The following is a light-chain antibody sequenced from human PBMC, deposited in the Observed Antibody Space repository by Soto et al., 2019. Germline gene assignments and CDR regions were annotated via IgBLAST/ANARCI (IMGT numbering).Light chain of an antibody. CDR2: TDY. J-gene: IGLJ3*02. Sequence: QSVLTQPPSASGTPGQRVIISCSGSNSNIGTYTVNWYQQLPGTAPKLLIYTDYQRPSGVPDRFSGSRSGTSASLAISGLQSEDEADYYCASWDDSLSGGVFGEGTKLTVL. V-gene: IGLV1-44*01. CDR3: ASWDDSLSGGV. CDR1: NSNIGTYT.